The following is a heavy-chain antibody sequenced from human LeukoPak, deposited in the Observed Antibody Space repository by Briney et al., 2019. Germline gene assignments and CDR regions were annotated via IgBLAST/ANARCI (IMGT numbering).Heavy chain of an antibody. J-gene: IGHJ6*03. CDR2: ISAYNGNT. CDR1: GYTFTSYG. CDR3: ARLAVYYGSGSYQGWDYYYMDV. Sequence: ASVKVSCKASGYTFTSYGISWVRQAPGQGLEWMGWISAYNGNTNYAQKLQGRVTMTTDTSTSTAYMELRSLRSDDTAVYYCARLAVYYGSGSYQGWDYYYMDVWGKGTTVTVSS. D-gene: IGHD3-10*01. V-gene: IGHV1-18*01.